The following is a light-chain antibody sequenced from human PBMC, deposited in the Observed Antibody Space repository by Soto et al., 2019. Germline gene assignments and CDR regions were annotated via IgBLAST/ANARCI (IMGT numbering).Light chain of an antibody. CDR1: QSVSSSY. V-gene: IGKV3-20*01. Sequence: EIVLTQSPGTLSLSPGERATLSCRASQSVSSSYLAWYQQKPGQAPRLLIYGASSRSTGIPDRFSGSGSGTDFTLTISRLEPEDFAVYYCQQYGSSRTFGQGTKVVIK. J-gene: IGKJ1*01. CDR3: QQYGSSRT. CDR2: GAS.